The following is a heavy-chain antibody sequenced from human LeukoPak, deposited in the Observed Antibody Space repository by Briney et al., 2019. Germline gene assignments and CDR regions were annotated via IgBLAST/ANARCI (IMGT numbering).Heavy chain of an antibody. J-gene: IGHJ4*02. Sequence: ASVKVSCKASGYTFTSYYMHWVRLAPGQGLEWMGWISPSSGGTNYAHRFQGTITMTRDTSINTAYMEVASLRSDDTAVYYCARDAGNHYDFWNIYYYDSWGQGTLVTVSS. CDR3: ARDAGNHYDFWNIYYYDS. V-gene: IGHV1-2*02. D-gene: IGHD3-3*01. CDR2: ISPSSGGT. CDR1: GYTFTSYY.